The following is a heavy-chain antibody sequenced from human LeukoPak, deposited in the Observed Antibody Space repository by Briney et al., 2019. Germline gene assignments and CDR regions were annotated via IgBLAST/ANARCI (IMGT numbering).Heavy chain of an antibody. J-gene: IGHJ4*02. D-gene: IGHD5-12*01. Sequence: GRSLRLSCAASGFTFSSYAMHRVRQAPGKGLEWVAVISYDGSNKYYADSVKGRFTISRDNSKNTLYLQMNSLRAEDTAVYYCARERGSGYGYWGQGTLVTVSS. CDR1: GFTFSSYA. V-gene: IGHV3-30*14. CDR3: ARERGSGYGY. CDR2: ISYDGSNK.